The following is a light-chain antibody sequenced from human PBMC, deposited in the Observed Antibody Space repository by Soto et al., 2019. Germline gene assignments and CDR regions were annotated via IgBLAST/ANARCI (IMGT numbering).Light chain of an antibody. CDR2: SNT. J-gene: IGLJ1*01. CDR1: SSNIGSNS. Sequence: QSVLTQPPSASGTPGQRVTISCSGSSSNIGSNSVNWYQQLPGTAPKLLIYSNTQRPSGVPDRFSGSSSGTSASLAISGLQSEDEAAYYCAAWDDILNCPGFGVGTKVSV. V-gene: IGLV1-44*01. CDR3: AAWDDILNCPG.